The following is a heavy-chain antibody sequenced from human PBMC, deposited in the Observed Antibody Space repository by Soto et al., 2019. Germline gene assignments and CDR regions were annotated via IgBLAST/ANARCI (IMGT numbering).Heavy chain of an antibody. CDR1: GGSISSYY. Sequence: QVQLQESGPGLVKPSETLSLTCTVSGGSISSYYWSWIRQPPGKGLEWIGYIYYSGSTNYNPSLNGRVTISVDTSKNQFSLKLSSLTAADTAVYYCARAAPPPIAARPNYYYYYGMDVWGQGTTVTVSS. D-gene: IGHD6-6*01. J-gene: IGHJ6*02. CDR3: ARAAPPPIAARPNYYYYYGMDV. V-gene: IGHV4-59*01. CDR2: IYYSGST.